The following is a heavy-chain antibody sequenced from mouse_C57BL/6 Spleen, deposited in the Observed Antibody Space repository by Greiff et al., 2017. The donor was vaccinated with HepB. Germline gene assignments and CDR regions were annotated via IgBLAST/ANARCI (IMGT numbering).Heavy chain of an antibody. CDR3: ARKRFDV. CDR2: IYPRSGNT. J-gene: IGHJ1*03. V-gene: IGHV1-81*01. Sequence: VQLQQSGAELARPGASVKLSCKASGYTFTSYGISWVKQRTGQGLEWIGEIYPRSGNTYYNEKFKGKATLTADKSSSTAYMERRSLTSEDSAVYFCARKRFDVWGTGTTVTVSS. CDR1: GYTFTSYG.